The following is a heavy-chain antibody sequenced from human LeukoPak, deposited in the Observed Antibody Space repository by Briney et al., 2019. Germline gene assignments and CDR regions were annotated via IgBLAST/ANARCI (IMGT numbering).Heavy chain of an antibody. Sequence: ASVKVSCKASGYPFTGYYMHWVRQAPGQGLEWMGRINPNSGGTNYAQKFQGRVTMTRDTSISTAYMELSRLRSDDTAVYYCARVVRAYGAPGFDPWGQGTLVTVSS. D-gene: IGHD4-17*01. V-gene: IGHV1-2*06. CDR1: GYPFTGYY. CDR2: INPNSGGT. J-gene: IGHJ5*02. CDR3: ARVVRAYGAPGFDP.